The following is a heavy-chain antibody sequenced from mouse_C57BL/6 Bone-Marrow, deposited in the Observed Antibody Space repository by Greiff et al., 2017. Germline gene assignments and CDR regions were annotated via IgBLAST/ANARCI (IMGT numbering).Heavy chain of an antibody. Sequence: EVKLVESGGGLVKPGGSLKLSCAASGFTFSSYAMSWVRQTPEKRLEWVATISDGGSYTYYPDNVKGRFTISRDNAKNNLYLQMSHLKSEDTAMYYCAREHYGQTYYFDYWGQGTTLTVSS. CDR1: GFTFSSYA. V-gene: IGHV5-4*01. J-gene: IGHJ2*01. CDR3: AREHYGQTYYFDY. CDR2: ISDGGSYT. D-gene: IGHD1-1*02.